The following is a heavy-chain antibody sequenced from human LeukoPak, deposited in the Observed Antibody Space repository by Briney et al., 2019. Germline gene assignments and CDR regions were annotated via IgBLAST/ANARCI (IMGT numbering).Heavy chain of an antibody. CDR1: GFTFSSYG. D-gene: IGHD3-3*01. Sequence: PGGSLRLSCAASGFTFSSYGMHWVRQAPGKGLEWVAFIRYDGSNKYYADSVKGRFTISRDNSKNTLHLQMNSLKAEDTAVYYCAKDQGITIFGVVTFYYYYMDVWGKGTTVTVSS. CDR2: IRYDGSNK. V-gene: IGHV3-30*02. J-gene: IGHJ6*03. CDR3: AKDQGITIFGVVTFYYYYMDV.